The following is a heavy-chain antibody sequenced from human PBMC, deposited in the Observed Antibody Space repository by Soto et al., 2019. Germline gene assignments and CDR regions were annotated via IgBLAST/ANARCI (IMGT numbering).Heavy chain of an antibody. CDR2: IYYSGST. Sequence: QVQLQESGPGLVKPSETLSLTCTVSGGSISSYYWSWIRQPPGKGLEWIGYIYYSGSTNYNPSLKSRVTISVDTSKNQFSLKLSSVTAADTAVYYCARDAYVGYCSGGSCDGYYGMDVWGQGTTVTVSS. CDR1: GGSISSYY. CDR3: ARDAYVGYCSGGSCDGYYGMDV. J-gene: IGHJ6*02. D-gene: IGHD2-15*01. V-gene: IGHV4-59*01.